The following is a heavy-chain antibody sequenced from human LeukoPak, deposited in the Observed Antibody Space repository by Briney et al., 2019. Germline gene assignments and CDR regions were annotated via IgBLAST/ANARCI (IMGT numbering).Heavy chain of an antibody. CDR3: ARGQPYYYDSSGLYSDY. V-gene: IGHV3-48*04. CDR1: GFTFSSYS. CDR2: ISSSSSTI. J-gene: IGHJ4*02. D-gene: IGHD3-22*01. Sequence: GGSLRLSCAASGFTFSSYSMNWVRQAPGKGLEWVSYISSSSSTIYYADSVKGRFTISRDNAKNSLYLQMNSLRAEDTAVYYCARGQPYYYDSSGLYSDYWGQGTLVTVSS.